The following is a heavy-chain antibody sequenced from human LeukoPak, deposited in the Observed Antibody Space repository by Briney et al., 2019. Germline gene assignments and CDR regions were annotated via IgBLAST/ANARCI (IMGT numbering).Heavy chain of an antibody. D-gene: IGHD4-11*01. CDR1: GGSISSHY. CDR2: IYYSGST. V-gene: IGHV4-59*08. J-gene: IGHJ4*02. Sequence: PSETLSLTCTVSGGSISSHYWSWIRQPPGKGLEWIGYIYYSGSTNYNPSLKSRVTISVDTSKNQFSLKLSSVTAADTAVYYCARMDYSNYEDDYYFDYWGQGTLVTVSS. CDR3: ARMDYSNYEDDYYFDY.